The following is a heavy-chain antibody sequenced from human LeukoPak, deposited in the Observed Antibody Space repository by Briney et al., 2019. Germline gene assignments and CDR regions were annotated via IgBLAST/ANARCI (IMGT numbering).Heavy chain of an antibody. D-gene: IGHD3-22*01. CDR3: ARAGYYYDSSGPLPDYYFDY. J-gene: IGHJ4*02. V-gene: IGHV4-59*01. CDR2: IYYSGST. Sequence: SETLSLTCTVSGGSISSYYWSWIRQPPGKGLEWIGYIYYSGSTNYNPSLKSRVTISVDTSKNQFSLKLSSVTAADTAVYYCARAGYYYDSSGPLPDYYFDYWGQGTLATVSS. CDR1: GGSISSYY.